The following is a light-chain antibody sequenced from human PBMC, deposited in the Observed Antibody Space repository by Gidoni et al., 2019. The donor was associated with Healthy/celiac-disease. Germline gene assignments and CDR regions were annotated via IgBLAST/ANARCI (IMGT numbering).Light chain of an antibody. CDR1: QSVSSY. V-gene: IGKV3-11*01. CDR3: QQRSNWPPLT. J-gene: IGKJ4*01. CDR2: DAS. Sequence: EIVLTQSPATLSLSPGERATLSCRASQSVSSYLAWYQQKPGQAPRLLIYDASNRATGSPARFSGSGSGTDFTLTSSSLEPEDFAVYYCQQRSNWPPLTFGGGTKVESK.